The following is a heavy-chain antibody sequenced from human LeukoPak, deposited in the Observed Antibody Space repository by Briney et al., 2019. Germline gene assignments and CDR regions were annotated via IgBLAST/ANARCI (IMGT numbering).Heavy chain of an antibody. CDR1: GFSFDDYP. J-gene: IGHJ3*02. D-gene: IGHD2-15*01. CDR3: AKEIDTLGTNAFDI. CDR2: INEDGGKT. Sequence: GVSLRLSCAASGFSFDDYPMHWVRQAPGTGLEWVSLINEDGGKTFYADSVRGRFAISRDNSKNSLYLQMNSLRTEDTALYYCAKEIDTLGTNAFDIWGQGTIVTVSS. V-gene: IGHV3-43*02.